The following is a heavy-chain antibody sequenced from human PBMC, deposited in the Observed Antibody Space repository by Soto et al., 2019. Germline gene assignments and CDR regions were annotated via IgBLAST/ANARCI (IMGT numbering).Heavy chain of an antibody. CDR2: IIPIFGTA. CDR1: GGTFINHG. D-gene: IGHD1-1*01. CDR3: AKGRAVHLERRIDYAMDV. J-gene: IGHJ6*02. V-gene: IGHV1-69*12. Sequence: QVQLVQSGAEVKKPGSSVKVSCKASGGTFINHGSSWVRQAPGQGLEWMGVIIPIFGTANYAQRFQGRVTITADESTNTAYMDLSSMRSDDTALYYCAKGRAVHLERRIDYAMDVWGQGTTVIVSS.